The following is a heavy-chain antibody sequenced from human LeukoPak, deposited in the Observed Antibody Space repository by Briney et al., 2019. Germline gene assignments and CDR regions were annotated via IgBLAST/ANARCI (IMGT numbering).Heavy chain of an antibody. Sequence: ASVKVSCKASGYTFTSYYMHWVRQAPGQGLEWMGIINPGGGSTSYAQKFQGRVTMTTDTSTSTAYMELRSLRSDNTAVYYCARLGPYGSGSYQPVVSSSDPSERYYYYYMDVWGKGTTVTISS. D-gene: IGHD3-10*01. V-gene: IGHV1-46*01. CDR1: GYTFTSYY. CDR3: ARLGPYGSGSYQPVVSSSDPSERYYYYYMDV. J-gene: IGHJ6*03. CDR2: INPGGGST.